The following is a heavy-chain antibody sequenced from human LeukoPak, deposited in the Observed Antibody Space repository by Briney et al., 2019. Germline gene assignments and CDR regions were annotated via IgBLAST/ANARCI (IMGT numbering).Heavy chain of an antibody. J-gene: IGHJ4*02. D-gene: IGHD3-22*01. CDR2: ISSSGSTI. Sequence: GGSLRLSCSASRFTFSDYYMSWIRQAPGRGLEWGSYISSSGSTIYYADSVKGRFTIFRDNAKNSGYPQTNSLRAEDTAVYYCARDPPEENYYDSSGYSFYFDYWGQGTLVTASS. CDR1: RFTFSDYY. V-gene: IGHV3-11*04. CDR3: ARDPPEENYYDSSGYSFYFDY.